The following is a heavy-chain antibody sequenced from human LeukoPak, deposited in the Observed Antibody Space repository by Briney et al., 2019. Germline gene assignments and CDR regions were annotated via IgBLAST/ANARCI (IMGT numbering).Heavy chain of an antibody. D-gene: IGHD3-10*01. Sequence: KTSETLSLTCTVSGGSISGSSYYWGWIRQPPGKGLEWIGSIYYSGSTYYNPSLKSRVTISVDTSKNQFSLKLNSVTATDTAEYYCARHYGPWGQGTLVTVSS. CDR2: IYYSGST. CDR1: GGSISGSSYY. CDR3: ARHYGP. V-gene: IGHV4-39*01. J-gene: IGHJ4*02.